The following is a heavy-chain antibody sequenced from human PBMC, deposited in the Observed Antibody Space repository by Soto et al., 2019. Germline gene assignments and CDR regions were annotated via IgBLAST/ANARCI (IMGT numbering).Heavy chain of an antibody. Sequence: XEILSIPGAVYGGSFGGYDWSWIRQPPGKGLDWIGEINHSGSTSYNPSRKSRVTISLDTSKNQFSLKLSSVTAADTAVYYCARPVPVWGNYYGSGSYHPLYYGMDVWGQGTTVTVSS. CDR3: ARPVPVWGNYYGSGSYHPLYYGMDV. CDR1: GGSFGGYD. CDR2: INHSGST. D-gene: IGHD3-10*01. V-gene: IGHV4-34*01. J-gene: IGHJ6*02.